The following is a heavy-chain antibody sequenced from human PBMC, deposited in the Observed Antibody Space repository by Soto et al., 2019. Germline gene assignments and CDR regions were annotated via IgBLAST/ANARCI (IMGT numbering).Heavy chain of an antibody. J-gene: IGHJ1*01. D-gene: IGHD2-21*02. CDR2: ISGSGGST. CDR1: GFTFSSYA. Sequence: PGGSLRLSCAASGFTFSSYAMSWVRQAPGKGLEWVSAISGSGGSTYYADSVKGRFTISRDNSKNTLYLQMNSLRAEDTAVYYCAKDDNPYCGGDCPYFQHWGQGTLVTVSS. V-gene: IGHV3-23*01. CDR3: AKDDNPYCGGDCPYFQH.